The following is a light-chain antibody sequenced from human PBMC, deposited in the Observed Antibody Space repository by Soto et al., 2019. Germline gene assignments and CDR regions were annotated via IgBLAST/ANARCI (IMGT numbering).Light chain of an antibody. V-gene: IGLV2-8*01. CDR1: SSDVDSYNY. CDR3: SSYAGGNNYV. Sequence: QSVLTQPPSASGSPGQSVTISCTGTSSDVDSYNYVSWYQQHPGKAPKLLIYEVSKWPSGVPDRFSGSKSGNTASLTVSGLQAEDDADYYCSSYAGGNNYVFGTGTKVTVL. J-gene: IGLJ1*01. CDR2: EVS.